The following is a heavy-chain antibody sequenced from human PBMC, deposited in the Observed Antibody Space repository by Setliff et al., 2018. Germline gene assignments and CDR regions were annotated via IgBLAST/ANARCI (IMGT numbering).Heavy chain of an antibody. J-gene: IGHJ5*02. D-gene: IGHD2-15*01. CDR3: GRGFSRIEGWGNWFDP. CDR2: IYDSGSS. Sequence: SETLSLTCTVSGGSVSNSGFFWGWLRQAPGKGLEWIGNIYDSGSSNYNASLKSRLIITRDTSKNQISLKLTSVTTADTAVYYCGRGFSRIEGWGNWFDPWGQGILVTVSS. CDR1: GGSVSNSGFF. V-gene: IGHV4-39*01.